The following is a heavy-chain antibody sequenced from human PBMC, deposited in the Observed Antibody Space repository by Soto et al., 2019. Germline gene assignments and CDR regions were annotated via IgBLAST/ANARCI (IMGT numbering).Heavy chain of an antibody. CDR1: GYTFTSYG. J-gene: IGHJ4*02. CDR3: ARHMVRGVIYFDY. Sequence: ASVKVSCKASGYTFTSYGISWVRQAPGQGLEWMGWISAYNGNTNYAQKLQGRVTISVDTSKNQFSLKLSSVTAADTAVYYCARHMVRGVIYFDYWGQGTLVTVSS. V-gene: IGHV1-18*01. D-gene: IGHD3-10*01. CDR2: ISAYNGNT.